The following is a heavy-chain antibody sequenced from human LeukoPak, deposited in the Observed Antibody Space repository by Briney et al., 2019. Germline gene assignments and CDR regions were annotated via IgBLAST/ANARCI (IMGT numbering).Heavy chain of an antibody. CDR3: ARHVRGLYYDLLTTEFDP. V-gene: IGHV4-59*08. D-gene: IGHD3-9*01. CDR1: GGSICSYL. J-gene: IGHJ5*02. Sequence: SETLSLTCTVSGGSICSYLWSWIRQPPGKGLEWIGYISYSGSTDYNPSIKSRVTILVDTSKNQFALKLSSVTAADTAVYYCARHVRGLYYDLLTTEFDPWGQGTLVTVSS. CDR2: ISYSGST.